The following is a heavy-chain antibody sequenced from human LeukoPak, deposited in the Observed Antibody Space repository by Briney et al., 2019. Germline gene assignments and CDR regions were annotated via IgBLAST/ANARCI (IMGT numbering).Heavy chain of an antibody. CDR3: ATMEQHGSWFDP. D-gene: IGHD6-13*01. Sequence: ASVKVSCKVSGYALTELSMHWVRQAPGKGLEWMGGFDPEDGETIYAQKFQGSVTMTEDTSTDTAYMELSSLRSEDTAVYYCATMEQHGSWFDPWGQGTLVTVSS. J-gene: IGHJ5*02. CDR2: FDPEDGET. V-gene: IGHV1-24*01. CDR1: GYALTELS.